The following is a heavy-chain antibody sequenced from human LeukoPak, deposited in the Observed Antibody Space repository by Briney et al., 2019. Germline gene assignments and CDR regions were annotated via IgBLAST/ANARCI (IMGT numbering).Heavy chain of an antibody. V-gene: IGHV1-69*13. Sequence: ASVKVSCKASGGTFSSYAISWVRQAPGLGLEWMGGIIPIFGTANYAQKFQGRVTITADESTSTAYMELSSLRSEDTAVYYCARSIRYCSSTSCYTEGYGYFDYWGQGTLVTVSS. D-gene: IGHD2-2*02. CDR1: GGTFSSYA. CDR2: IIPIFGTA. J-gene: IGHJ4*02. CDR3: ARSIRYCSSTSCYTEGYGYFDY.